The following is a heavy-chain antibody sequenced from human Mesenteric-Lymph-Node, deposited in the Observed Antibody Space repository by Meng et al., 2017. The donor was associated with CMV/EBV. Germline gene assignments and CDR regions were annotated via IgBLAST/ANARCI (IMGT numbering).Heavy chain of an antibody. J-gene: IGHJ4*02. CDR2: INHSGST. V-gene: IGHV4-34*01. D-gene: IGHD5-18*01. CDR3: ARDDGASYNYGHWNFDY. CDR1: GGSFSGYY. Sequence: GSLRLSCAVYGGSFSGYYWSWIRQPPGKGLEWIGEINHSGSTNYNPSLKSRVTISVDTSKNQFSLKLSSVTAADTAVYFCARDDGASYNYGHWNFDYWGQGTLVTVSS.